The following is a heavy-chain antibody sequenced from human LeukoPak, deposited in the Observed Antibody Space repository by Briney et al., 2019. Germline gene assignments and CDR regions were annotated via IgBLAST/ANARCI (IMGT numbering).Heavy chain of an antibody. J-gene: IGHJ6*02. V-gene: IGHV1-2*02. CDR3: AREFGAAAAGGRQDYYYYGMDV. CDR1: GYTFTGYY. D-gene: IGHD6-13*01. Sequence: GASVKVSCKASGYTFTGYYMHWLRQAPGQGLEWMGWINPNSGGTNYAQKFQGRVTMTRDTSISTAYMELSRLRSDDTAVYYCAREFGAAAAGGRQDYYYYGMDVWGQGTTVTVSS. CDR2: INPNSGGT.